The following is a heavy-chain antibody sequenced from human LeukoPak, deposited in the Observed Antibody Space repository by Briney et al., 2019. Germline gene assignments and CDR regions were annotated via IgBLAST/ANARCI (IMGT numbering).Heavy chain of an antibody. CDR3: ARDLYRIVVVPHYFDY. V-gene: IGHV3-7*01. Sequence: GGSLRLSCAASGFTFSSFWMSWVRQAPGKGLEWVANIKQDGSQKYYVDSVKGRFTISRDNAKNSLCLQINSLRAEDTAVYYCARDLYRIVVVPHYFDYCGQGALVTASS. J-gene: IGHJ4*02. D-gene: IGHD3-22*01. CDR1: GFTFSSFW. CDR2: IKQDGSQK.